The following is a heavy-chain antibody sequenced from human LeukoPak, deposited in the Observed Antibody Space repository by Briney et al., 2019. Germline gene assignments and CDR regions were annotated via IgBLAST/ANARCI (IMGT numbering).Heavy chain of an antibody. D-gene: IGHD3-9*01. CDR1: GGTFSSYA. CDR2: ISGSGGST. Sequence: ASVKVSCKASGGTFSSYAMSWVRQAPGKGLEWVSAISGSGGSTYYADSVKGRFTISRGNSKNTLYLQMNSLRAEDTAVYYCAKDMRFDWTPYYFDYWGQGTLVTVSS. CDR3: AKDMRFDWTPYYFDY. J-gene: IGHJ4*02. V-gene: IGHV3-23*01.